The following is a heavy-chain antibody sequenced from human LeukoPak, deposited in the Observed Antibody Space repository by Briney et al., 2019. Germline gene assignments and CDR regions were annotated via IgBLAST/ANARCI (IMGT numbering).Heavy chain of an antibody. D-gene: IGHD6-13*01. J-gene: IGHJ4*02. CDR1: GGSFSGYY. Sequence: PSETLSLTCAVYGGSFSGYYWSWIRQPPGKGLEWIGEINHSGSTNYNPSLKSRVTISVDTSKNQFSLKLSSVTAADTAVYYCARTWSAAGDDYWGQGTLVTVSS. V-gene: IGHV4-34*01. CDR3: ARTWSAAGDDY. CDR2: INHSGST.